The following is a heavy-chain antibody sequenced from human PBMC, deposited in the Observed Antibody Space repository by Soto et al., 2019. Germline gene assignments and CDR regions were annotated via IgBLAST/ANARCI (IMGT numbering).Heavy chain of an antibody. CDR1: GGTFSSYA. CDR3: ARRRPLAYCGGDCPQYYFDY. V-gene: IGHV1-69*13. J-gene: IGHJ4*02. D-gene: IGHD2-21*02. Sequence: ASVKVSCKASGGTFSSYAISWVRPAPGQGLEWMGGIIPIFGTANYAQKFQGRVTITADESTSTAYMELSSLRSEDTAVYYCARRRPLAYCGGDCPQYYFDYWGQGTLVTVSS. CDR2: IIPIFGTA.